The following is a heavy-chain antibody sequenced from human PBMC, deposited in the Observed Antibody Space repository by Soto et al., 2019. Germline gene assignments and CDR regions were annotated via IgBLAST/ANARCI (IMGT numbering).Heavy chain of an antibody. Sequence: PGGALRVCCAASGVPFGSYWMHWVRQAPGKGLVWVSRIDRRGSDTSYAGAVRGRFTISRGNAKNTLYLERNGLRGEDTAVDYCTTVFDFWGQGTLVTVSS. CDR3: TTVFDF. CDR1: GVPFGSYW. V-gene: IGHV3-74*01. CDR2: IDRRGSDT. J-gene: IGHJ4*02.